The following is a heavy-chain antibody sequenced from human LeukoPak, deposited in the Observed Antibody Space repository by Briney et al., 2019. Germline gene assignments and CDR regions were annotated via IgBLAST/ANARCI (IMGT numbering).Heavy chain of an antibody. Sequence: PSETLSLTCTVSGGSISSYYWSWIRQPPGKGLEWIGYIYYSGSTNYNPSLKSRVTISVDTSKNQFSLKLSSVTAAGTAVYYCARAGYYDSSGYYDYWGQGTLVTVSS. V-gene: IGHV4-59*01. CDR2: IYYSGST. CDR1: GGSISSYY. D-gene: IGHD3-22*01. J-gene: IGHJ4*02. CDR3: ARAGYYDSSGYYDY.